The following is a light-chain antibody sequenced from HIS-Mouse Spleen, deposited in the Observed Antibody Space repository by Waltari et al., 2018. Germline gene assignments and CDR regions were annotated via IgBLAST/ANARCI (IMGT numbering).Light chain of an antibody. Sequence: QSALTQPASVSGSPGQSITIPCTGTRRDVGCYHLVSWYQQHPGKAPKLMIYEGSKRPSGVSNRFSGSKSGNTASLTISGLQAEDEADYYCCSYAGSSTFGVFGGGTKLTVL. CDR1: RRDVGCYHL. J-gene: IGLJ3*02. CDR3: CSYAGSSTFGV. V-gene: IGLV2-23*03. CDR2: EGS.